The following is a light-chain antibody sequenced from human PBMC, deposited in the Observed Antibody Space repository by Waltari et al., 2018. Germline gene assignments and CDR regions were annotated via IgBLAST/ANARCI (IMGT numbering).Light chain of an antibody. J-gene: IGKJ1*01. CDR3: QYYDNRPTLT. V-gene: IGKV1-33*01. CDR2: RTS. Sequence: DIHLTQSPSSLAASVGDRVPLTGRARQDISGYLYWCQHQLAGAPNNLIYRTSILTDGVLSQCSSGASRTDYSLTITNLQHEEIATYYCQYYDNRPTLTFGPGTKVEIK. CDR1: QDISGY.